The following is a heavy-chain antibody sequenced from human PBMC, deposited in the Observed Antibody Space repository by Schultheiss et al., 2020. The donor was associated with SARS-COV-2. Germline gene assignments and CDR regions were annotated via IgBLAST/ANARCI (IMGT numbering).Heavy chain of an antibody. CDR1: ALIFSNAW. J-gene: IGHJ4*02. Sequence: GGSLRLSYAASALIFSNAWIYWVRQAPGKGLQWVAVIWQDGSREFYADSVKGRFTISRDNSRNTLYLQMSSLTVEDAAFYYCARGEQLLSRWGQGTLVTVSS. CDR2: IWQDGSRE. V-gene: IGHV3-33*08. CDR3: ARGEQLLSR. D-gene: IGHD1-1*01.